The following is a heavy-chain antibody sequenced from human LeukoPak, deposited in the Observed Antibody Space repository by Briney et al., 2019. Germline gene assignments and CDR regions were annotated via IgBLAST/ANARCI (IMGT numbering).Heavy chain of an antibody. CDR2: IHTDGSVK. V-gene: IGHV3-7*01. J-gene: IGHJ5*02. CDR1: GFSRSRYW. CDR3: APST. Sequence: GGSLRLSCVASGFSRSRYWINWVRQAPGKGLEWVANIHTDGSVKYIGNAVSGRFTISRDNEKNAVYLQMNSLGVEDTAIYYCAPSTWGQGTLVTVSA.